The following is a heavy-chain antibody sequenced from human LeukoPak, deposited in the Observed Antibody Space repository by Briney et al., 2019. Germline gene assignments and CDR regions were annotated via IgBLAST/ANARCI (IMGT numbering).Heavy chain of an antibody. J-gene: IGHJ6*02. V-gene: IGHV1-46*01. CDR1: GYTFTSYY. CDR2: INPSGGST. D-gene: IGHD3-16*01. Sequence: ASVKVSCKASGYTFTSYYMHWVRQAPGQGLEWMGIINPSGGSTSYAQKFQGRVTMTRDTSTSTVYMELSSLRSEDTAVYYCARDRGNDYVWGSTLEMDGMDVWGQGTTVTVSS. CDR3: ARDRGNDYVWGSTLEMDGMDV.